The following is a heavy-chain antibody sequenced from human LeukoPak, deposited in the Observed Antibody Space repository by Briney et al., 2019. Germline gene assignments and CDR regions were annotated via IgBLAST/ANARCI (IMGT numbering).Heavy chain of an antibody. D-gene: IGHD2-21*02. CDR3: ARDPCGGDCYSGGHYYYYGMDV. J-gene: IGHJ6*02. CDR1: GYTFTSYG. Sequence: SVKVSCKASGYTFTSYGISWVRQAPGQGLEWMGRIIPILGIANYAQKFQGRVTITADKSTSTAYMELSSLRSEDTAVYYCARDPCGGDCYSGGHYYYYGMDVWGQGTTVTVSS. V-gene: IGHV1-69*04. CDR2: IIPILGIA.